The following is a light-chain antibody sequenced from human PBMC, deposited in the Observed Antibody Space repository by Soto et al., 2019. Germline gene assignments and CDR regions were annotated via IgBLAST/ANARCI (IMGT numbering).Light chain of an antibody. Sequence: QSVLTQPASVSGSPGQSITISCTGTSSDVGGYNYVSWYQQHPGKAPKLMIYEVSNRPSGVSNRFSGSKSGNTASLTISGLQAEDEADYYGSSYTSSSTPLYVFGTGTKLTVL. CDR2: EVS. J-gene: IGLJ1*01. CDR1: SSDVGGYNY. CDR3: SSYTSSSTPLYV. V-gene: IGLV2-14*01.